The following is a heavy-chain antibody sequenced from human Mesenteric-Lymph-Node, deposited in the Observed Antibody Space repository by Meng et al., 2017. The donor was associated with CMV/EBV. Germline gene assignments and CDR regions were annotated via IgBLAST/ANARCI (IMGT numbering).Heavy chain of an antibody. V-gene: IGHV1-18*01. Sequence: ASVKVSCKASGYTFTSYGISWVRQAPGQGLEWMGWISAYNGNTNYAQKLQGRVTMTTDTSTSTAYMELRSLRSDDTAVYYCAREWELLDSEGMDVWGQGTTVTVSS. D-gene: IGHD1-26*01. CDR3: AREWELLDSEGMDV. CDR2: ISAYNGNT. CDR1: GYTFTSYG. J-gene: IGHJ6*02.